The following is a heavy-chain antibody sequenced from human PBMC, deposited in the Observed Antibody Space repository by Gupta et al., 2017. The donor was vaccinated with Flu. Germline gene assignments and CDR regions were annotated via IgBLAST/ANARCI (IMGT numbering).Heavy chain of an antibody. D-gene: IGHD5-24*01. J-gene: IGHJ5*01. CDR3: ARNRGWQQFDF. CDR1: GFTFRCYW. V-gene: IGHV3-7*01. Sequence: EEQLVESGGGLVQPGGSLRLSCAVSGFTFRCYWMDWVRQAPGKGLEWVANIAADGSVKNYADSVKGRFTISRDDAKDSLYLQMNSLRVEDTALYYCARNRGWQQFDFWGQGALVTVSS. CDR2: IAADGSVK.